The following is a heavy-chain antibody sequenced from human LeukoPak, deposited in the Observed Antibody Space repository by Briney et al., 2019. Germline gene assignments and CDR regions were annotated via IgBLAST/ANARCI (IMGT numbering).Heavy chain of an antibody. V-gene: IGHV1-3*01. CDR2: INPDKGDT. J-gene: IGHJ4*02. CDR3: ATRLKGSYGNPFDY. D-gene: IGHD4-17*01. Sequence: SVKVSCKASGYSFTTYATHWVRQAPGQRLEWMGWINPDKGDTKYSQNFQGRLTVTRDTSASTTYMELSSLVSEDTAVYYCATRLKGSYGNPFDYWGQGTLVTVSS. CDR1: GYSFTTYA.